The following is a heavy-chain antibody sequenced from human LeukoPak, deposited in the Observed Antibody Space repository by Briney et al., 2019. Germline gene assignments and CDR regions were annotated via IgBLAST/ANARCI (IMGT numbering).Heavy chain of an antibody. CDR2: ITWNSDDM. J-gene: IGHJ4*02. D-gene: IGHD1-1*01. CDR3: TRVTSWRTGFDY. Sequence: GRSLRLSCAASGFSFEAYGMYWVRQAPGKGLEWFSGITWNSDDMAYADSVKGRFTISRDNAKNCLYLQMNSLTVEDTALYYCTRVTSWRTGFDYWGQGTLVTVSS. V-gene: IGHV3-9*01. CDR1: GFSFEAYG.